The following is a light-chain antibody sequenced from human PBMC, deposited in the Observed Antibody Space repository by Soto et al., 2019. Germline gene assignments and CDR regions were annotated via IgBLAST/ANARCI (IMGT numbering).Light chain of an antibody. CDR2: GNS. Sequence: QSVLTQPPSVSGAPGQRSPTSSPGGGSNIGAGYDVHWSQQLPGTAPKLLIYGNSNRPSGVPDRFSGSKSGTSASLAITGLQAEDEADYYCQSYDSSLSAVVFGGGTKLTVL. CDR3: QSYDSSLSAVV. J-gene: IGLJ2*01. CDR1: GSNIGAGYD. V-gene: IGLV1-40*01.